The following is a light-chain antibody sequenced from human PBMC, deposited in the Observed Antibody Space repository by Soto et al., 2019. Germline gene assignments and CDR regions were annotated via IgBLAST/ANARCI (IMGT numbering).Light chain of an antibody. CDR2: DAP. V-gene: IGKV3-11*01. J-gene: IGKJ5*01. Sequence: EIVMTQSPATVSVSQGERASLSCRASQTVNSKMAWSQQKPGQAPSLIIYDAPPRATGIPARFSGSGSGTAFPLTISSLEPEDFAVYYCQQRSKWPPDFGQATYWRL. CDR1: QTVNSK. CDR3: QQRSKWPPD.